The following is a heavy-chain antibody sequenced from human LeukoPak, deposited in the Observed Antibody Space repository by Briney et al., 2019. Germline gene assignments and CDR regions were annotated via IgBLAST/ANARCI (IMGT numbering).Heavy chain of an antibody. CDR1: GYTFTGYY. CDR3: ARDLRAPGYCSSTSCYNPDY. D-gene: IGHD2-2*02. CDR2: INPNSGGT. Sequence: ASVNVSCKASGYTFTGYYMHWVRQAPGQGLEWMGWINPNSGGTNYAQKVQGRVTMTRDTSISTAYMELSRLRSDDTAVYYCARDLRAPGYCSSTSCYNPDYWGQGTLVTVSS. J-gene: IGHJ4*02. V-gene: IGHV1-2*02.